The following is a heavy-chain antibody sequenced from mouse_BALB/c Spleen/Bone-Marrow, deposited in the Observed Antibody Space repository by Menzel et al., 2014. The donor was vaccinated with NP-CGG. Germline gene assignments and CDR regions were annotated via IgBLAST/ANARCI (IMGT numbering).Heavy chain of an antibody. Sequence: EVKLVESGGGLVQPGGSLKLSCAASGFDFSRYGMSWVRQAPGKGLEWIGEINPDSSTINYTPSLKDKFIISRDNAKNTLYLQINKVRSEDTALYYCARLGYYGSFAYWGQGTLVTVSA. CDR2: INPDSSTI. V-gene: IGHV4-1*02. J-gene: IGHJ3*01. D-gene: IGHD1-2*01. CDR1: GFDFSRYG. CDR3: ARLGYYGSFAY.